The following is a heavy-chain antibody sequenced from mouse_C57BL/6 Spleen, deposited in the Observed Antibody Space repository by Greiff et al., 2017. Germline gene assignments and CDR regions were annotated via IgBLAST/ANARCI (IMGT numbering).Heavy chain of an antibody. CDR2: INPNNGGT. CDR3: ARDDYEGYYAMDY. J-gene: IGHJ4*01. Sequence: EVKLLESGPELVKPGASVKMSCKASGYTFTDYNMHWVKQSHGKSLEWIGYINPNNGGTSYNQKFKGKATLTVNKSSSTAYMELRSLTSEDSAVYYCARDDYEGYYAMDYWGQGTSVTVSS. D-gene: IGHD2-4*01. V-gene: IGHV1-22*01. CDR1: GYTFTDYN.